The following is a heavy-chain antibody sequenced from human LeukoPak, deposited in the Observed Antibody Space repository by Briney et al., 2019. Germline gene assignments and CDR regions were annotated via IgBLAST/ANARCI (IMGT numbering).Heavy chain of an antibody. V-gene: IGHV1-8*02. CDR1: GYTFTSYD. CDR3: ATAGGITMVRGVEYFFDY. J-gene: IGHJ4*02. CDR2: MNPNSGNT. D-gene: IGHD3-10*01. Sequence: ASVKVSCKASGYTFTSYDINWVRQATGQGLEWMGWMNPNSGNTGYAQKFQGRVTMTEDTSTDTAYMELSSLRSEDTAVYYCATAGGITMVRGVEYFFDYWGQGTLVTVSS.